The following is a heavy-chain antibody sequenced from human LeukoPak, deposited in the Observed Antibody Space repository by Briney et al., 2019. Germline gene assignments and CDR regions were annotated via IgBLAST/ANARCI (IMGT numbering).Heavy chain of an antibody. D-gene: IGHD4-17*01. Sequence: PGGSLRLSCAASGFTFSSYSMNWVRHAPGKGLEWVSSISSSSSYRYYAASVKGSFTVSRDNARNTLYLQMNSLRAEDTAVYYGARDHDYGDYPDAFDIWGQGTMVTVSS. J-gene: IGHJ3*02. CDR1: GFTFSSYS. CDR3: ARDHDYGDYPDAFDI. V-gene: IGHV3-21*01. CDR2: ISSSSSYR.